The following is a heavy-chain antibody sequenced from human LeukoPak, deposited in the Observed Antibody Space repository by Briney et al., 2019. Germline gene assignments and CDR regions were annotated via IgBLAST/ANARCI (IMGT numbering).Heavy chain of an antibody. D-gene: IGHD4-17*01. V-gene: IGHV1-2*02. CDR2: INPNSGGT. J-gene: IGHJ4*02. Sequence: ASVKVSCKASGYTFTGYYMHWVRQAPGQGLEWMGWINPNSGGTNYAQKFQGRVTMTRDTSISTAYMELSRLRSDDTAAYYCAREADYGDPYYFDYWGQGTLVTVPS. CDR3: AREADYGDPYYFDY. CDR1: GYTFTGYY.